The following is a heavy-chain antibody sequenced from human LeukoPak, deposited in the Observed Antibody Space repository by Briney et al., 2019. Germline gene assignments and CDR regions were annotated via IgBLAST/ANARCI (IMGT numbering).Heavy chain of an antibody. CDR2: ISGSGGST. V-gene: IGHV3-23*01. CDR1: GFIFSSYA. J-gene: IGHJ4*02. Sequence: GGSLRLSCAASGFIFSSYAMSWVRHAPGKGLEWVSAISGSGGSTYYADSVKGRFTISRDNSKNTLYLQMNSLRAEDTAVYYCAKESSQATVTTCFDYWGQGTLVTVSS. CDR3: AKESSQATVTTCFDY. D-gene: IGHD4-11*01.